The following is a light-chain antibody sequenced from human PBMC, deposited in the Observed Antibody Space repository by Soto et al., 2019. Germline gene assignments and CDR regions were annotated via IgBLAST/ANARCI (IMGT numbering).Light chain of an antibody. CDR2: GAS. V-gene: IGKV3-15*01. CDR3: QQYNNWPPYT. Sequence: EIVMTQSPATLSVSPGERATLSCRASQSVSSNLARYQQKPGQAPRLLIYGASTRATGIPAQFSGSGSGTEFTLTISSLQSEDFAVYYCQQYNNWPPYTFGQGTKLEIK. CDR1: QSVSSN. J-gene: IGKJ2*01.